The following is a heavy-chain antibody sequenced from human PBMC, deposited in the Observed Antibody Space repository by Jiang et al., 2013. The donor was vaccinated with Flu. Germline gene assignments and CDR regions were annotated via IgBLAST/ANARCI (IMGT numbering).Heavy chain of an antibody. CDR2: INISSSTI. D-gene: IGHD3/OR15-3a*01. V-gene: IGHV3-48*01. J-gene: IGHJ4*02. Sequence: ESGGGLVQPGGSLRLSCAASGFTFNSYSMNWVRQAPGKGLEWVSYINISSSTIYYADSVKGRFTISRDNAKNSVHLQMNSLRAEDTAVYYCTRDRDWAFDYWGQGTLVTVSS. CDR1: GFTFNSYS. CDR3: TRDRDWAFDY.